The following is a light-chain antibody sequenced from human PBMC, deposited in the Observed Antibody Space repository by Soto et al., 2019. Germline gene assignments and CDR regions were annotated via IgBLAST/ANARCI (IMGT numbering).Light chain of an antibody. CDR2: RAS. Sequence: EIVMTQSPATLSVSPGERATLFCGASQSVSSNLAWYQQKPGQAPRLLIYRASTRATGIPARFSGSRSGTEFTLTISSLQSEDFAVYYCQQYNDWPRTFGQGTKVEIK. CDR3: QQYNDWPRT. J-gene: IGKJ1*01. V-gene: IGKV3-15*01. CDR1: QSVSSN.